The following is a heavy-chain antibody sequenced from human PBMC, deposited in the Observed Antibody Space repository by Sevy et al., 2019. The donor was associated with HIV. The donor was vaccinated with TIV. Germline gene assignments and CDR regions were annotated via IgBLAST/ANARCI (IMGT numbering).Heavy chain of an antibody. CDR1: GFNFRNYS. J-gene: IGHJ4*02. D-gene: IGHD2-15*01. CDR2: ISSGSGTI. CDR3: ARPYCSGDDCYSELDY. V-gene: IGHV3-48*02. Sequence: GGSLRLSCAASGFNFRNYSMTWVRQAPGKGLDWVSYISSGSGTIHYADSVKGRFTISRDNAKNSLFLQMNSLRDEDTAIYYCARPYCSGDDCYSELDYWGQGILVTVSS.